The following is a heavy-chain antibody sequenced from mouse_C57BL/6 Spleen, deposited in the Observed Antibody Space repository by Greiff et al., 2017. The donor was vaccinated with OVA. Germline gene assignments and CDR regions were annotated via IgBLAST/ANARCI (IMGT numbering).Heavy chain of an antibody. D-gene: IGHD1-1*01. CDR1: GYTFTDYN. J-gene: IGHJ2*01. CDR2: INPNNGGT. Sequence: EVQLVESGPELVKPGASVKIPCKASGYTFTDYNMDWVKQSHGKSLEWIGDINPNNGGTIYNQKFKGKATLTVDKSSSTAYMELRSLTSEDTAVYYCARENYYGSRGYFDYWGQGTTLTVSS. CDR3: ARENYYGSRGYFDY. V-gene: IGHV1-18*01.